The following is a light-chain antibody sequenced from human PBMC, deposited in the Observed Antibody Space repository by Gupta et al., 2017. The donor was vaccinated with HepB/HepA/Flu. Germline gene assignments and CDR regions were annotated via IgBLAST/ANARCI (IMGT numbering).Light chain of an antibody. CDR1: QSGSRN. CDR2: GAS. V-gene: IGKV3-15*01. J-gene: IGKJ2*01. CDR3: QQYNNGYT. Sequence: ELVMTQSPATLSVSPGESATLSCRASQSGSRNLAWYQQKPGQAPRLLIYGASTRATGIPARLSGSGSGTEFTLTISSLQSEDFAVYYCQQYNNGYTFGQGTKLEIK.